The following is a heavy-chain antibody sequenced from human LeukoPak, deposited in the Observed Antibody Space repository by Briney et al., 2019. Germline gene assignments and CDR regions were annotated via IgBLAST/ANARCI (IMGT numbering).Heavy chain of an antibody. Sequence: PGGSLRLSCAASGFIFSSYGMYWVRQAPGKGLEWVTNIWYDGSNKYYADSVKGRFTISRDNSKNTLYLQMNSLRAEDTAVYYCARGLFNYDSSGLNYWGQGTLVTVSS. CDR2: IWYDGSNK. V-gene: IGHV3-33*01. J-gene: IGHJ4*02. CDR3: ARGLFNYDSSGLNY. D-gene: IGHD3-22*01. CDR1: GFIFSSYG.